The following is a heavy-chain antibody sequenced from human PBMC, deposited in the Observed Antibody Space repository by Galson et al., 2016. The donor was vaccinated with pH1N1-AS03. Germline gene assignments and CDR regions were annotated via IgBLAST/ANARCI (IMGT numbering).Heavy chain of an antibody. V-gene: IGHV1-8*03. D-gene: IGHD3-10*02. CDR1: GYTFTTYD. J-gene: IGHJ4*02. Sequence: SVKVSCKASGYTFTTYDINWVRQAPGQGLEWMGWMNPDSGNTGYAPSFQGRVTITRDTSISTAYMELSSLRPEDTAVYFCARSQSFYVDYFDNWGQGTLVTVSS. CDR2: MNPDSGNT. CDR3: ARSQSFYVDYFDN.